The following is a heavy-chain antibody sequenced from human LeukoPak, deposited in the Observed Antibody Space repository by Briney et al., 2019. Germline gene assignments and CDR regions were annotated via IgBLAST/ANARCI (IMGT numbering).Heavy chain of an antibody. CDR2: IYYSGST. Sequence: SETLSLTCTVSGGSISSYYWSWIRQPPGKGLEWIGYIYYSGSTNYNPSLKSRVTISVDTSKNQFSLKLSSVTAADTAVYYCARDGDSSGWPDAFDIWGQGTMVTVSS. CDR1: GGSISSYY. V-gene: IGHV4-59*01. CDR3: ARDGDSSGWPDAFDI. J-gene: IGHJ3*02. D-gene: IGHD6-19*01.